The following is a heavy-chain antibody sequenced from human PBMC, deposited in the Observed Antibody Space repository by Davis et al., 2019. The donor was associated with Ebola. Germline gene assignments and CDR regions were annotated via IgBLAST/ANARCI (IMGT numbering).Heavy chain of an antibody. D-gene: IGHD1-7*01. CDR1: GGSISSSSYY. V-gene: IGHV4-39*01. Sequence: SETLSLTCTVSGGSISSSSYYWGWIRQPPGKGLEWIGRIYYSGSTYYNPSLKSRVTISVDTSKNQFSLKLSSVTAADTAVYYCARRGDTGTTLWILGYFDLWGRGTLVTVSS. CDR2: IYYSGST. CDR3: ARRGDTGTTLWILGYFDL. J-gene: IGHJ2*01.